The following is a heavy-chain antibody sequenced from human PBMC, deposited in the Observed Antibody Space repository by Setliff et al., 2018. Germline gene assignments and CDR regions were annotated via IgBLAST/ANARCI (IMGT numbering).Heavy chain of an antibody. CDR3: ARAHTWSLPNDNSGYPGWFDP. Sequence: SETLSLPCAVSGFSISSGYYWGWIRQPPGKGLEWIVNIHHSGKAYYNPSLKSRVTMSVDTSKNHVSLKLSSVTAADTAVYYCARAHTWSLPNDNSGYPGWFDPWGQGTLVTVSS. CDR1: GFSISSGYY. V-gene: IGHV4-38-2*01. CDR2: IHHSGKA. J-gene: IGHJ5*02. D-gene: IGHD3-22*01.